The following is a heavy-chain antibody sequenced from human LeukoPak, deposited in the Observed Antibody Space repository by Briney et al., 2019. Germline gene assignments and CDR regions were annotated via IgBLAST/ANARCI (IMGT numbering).Heavy chain of an antibody. CDR2: IYYSGST. CDR3: ARVIDDSSGYYSPGVHLHFDY. CDR1: GGSISSGGYN. V-gene: IGHV4-31*03. J-gene: IGHJ4*02. Sequence: PSQTLSLTCTVSGGSISSGGYNWSWIRQHPGTGLEWIGYIYYSGSTYYNPSLKSRVTISVDTSKNQFSLKLSSVTAADTAVYYCARVIDDSSGYYSPGVHLHFDYWGQGTLVTVSS. D-gene: IGHD3-22*01.